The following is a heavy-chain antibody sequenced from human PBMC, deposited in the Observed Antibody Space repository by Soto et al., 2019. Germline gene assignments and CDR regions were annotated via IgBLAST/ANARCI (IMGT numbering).Heavy chain of an antibody. Sequence: ASVKVSCKASGYTFTSYGISWVRQAPGQGLEWMGWISAYNGNTNYAQKLQGRVTMTTDTSTSTAYMELRSLRSDDTAGYYCARDVPNWGSFDAFDIWGQGTMVTVSS. CDR2: ISAYNGNT. D-gene: IGHD7-27*01. J-gene: IGHJ3*02. CDR3: ARDVPNWGSFDAFDI. CDR1: GYTFTSYG. V-gene: IGHV1-18*01.